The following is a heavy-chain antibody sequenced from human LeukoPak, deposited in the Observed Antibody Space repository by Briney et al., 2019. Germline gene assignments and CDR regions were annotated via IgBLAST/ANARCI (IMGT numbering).Heavy chain of an antibody. D-gene: IGHD2-15*01. V-gene: IGHV3-23*01. CDR3: AKKGTGCYSQFEY. Sequence: GGSLRLSCAASGFTFSSYSMNWVRQAPGKGLEWVSGISGSGSTYYADFVKGRFTISRDNSKNTLYLQMNSLRAEDTAVYYCAKKGTGCYSQFEYWGQGTLVTVSS. CDR1: GFTFSSYS. CDR2: ISGSGST. J-gene: IGHJ4*02.